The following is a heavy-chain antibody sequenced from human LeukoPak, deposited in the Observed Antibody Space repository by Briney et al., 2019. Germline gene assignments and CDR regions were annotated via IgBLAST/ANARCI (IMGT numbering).Heavy chain of an antibody. V-gene: IGHV3-9*01. Sequence: PGRSLRLSCAASGFTFHHYAIHWVRQVPGKGVEWVSGISWNSASIGYADSVKGRFTISRDNAKNSVYLQMNSLRAEDTAFYYCAKDKAPLYSGYDWDLDFWGQGTLVTVSS. J-gene: IGHJ4*02. CDR2: ISWNSASI. CDR1: GFTFHHYA. CDR3: AKDKAPLYSGYDWDLDF. D-gene: IGHD5-12*01.